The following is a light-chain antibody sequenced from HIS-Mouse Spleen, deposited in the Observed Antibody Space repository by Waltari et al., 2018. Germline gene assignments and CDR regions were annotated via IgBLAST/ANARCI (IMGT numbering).Light chain of an antibody. Sequence: SYELTQPPSVSVSPGQTASITCSGDKLGDKYACWYQQKPGQSPVLVIYQDSKRPSGIPARFSGSNSRNTATLTISGTQAMDEADYYCQAWDSSTAVVFGGGTKLTVL. CDR1: KLGDKY. J-gene: IGLJ2*01. CDR2: QDS. CDR3: QAWDSSTAVV. V-gene: IGLV3-1*01.